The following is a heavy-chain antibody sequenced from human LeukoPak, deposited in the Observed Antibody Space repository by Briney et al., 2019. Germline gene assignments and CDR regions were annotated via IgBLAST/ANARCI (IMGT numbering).Heavy chain of an antibody. CDR2: IYTSGST. V-gene: IGHV4-61*02. J-gene: IGHJ5*01. D-gene: IGHD3-16*02. CDR1: GGSISSGSYY. Sequence: KSSETLSLTCTVSGGSISSGSYYWSWIRQPAGKGLEWIGRIYTSGSTNYNPSLKSRVTISVDTSKNQFSLKLSSVTAADTAVYYCARYIVGGLSSYNWFDSWGQGTLVTVSS. CDR3: ARYIVGGLSSYNWFDS.